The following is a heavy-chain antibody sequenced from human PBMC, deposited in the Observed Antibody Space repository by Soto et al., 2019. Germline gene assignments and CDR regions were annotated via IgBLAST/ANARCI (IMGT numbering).Heavy chain of an antibody. D-gene: IGHD2-2*02. CDR2: IIPIFGTA. V-gene: IGHV1-69*06. CDR1: GGTFSSYA. Sequence: QVQLVQSGAEVKKPGSSVKVSCKASGGTFSSYAISWVRQAPGQGLEWMGGIIPIFGTANYAQKFQGRVTITADKSTSTAYMELSSLRSEDTAVYYCARSEKSHCSSTSCYNCYYGMDVWGQGTTVTVSS. J-gene: IGHJ6*02. CDR3: ARSEKSHCSSTSCYNCYYGMDV.